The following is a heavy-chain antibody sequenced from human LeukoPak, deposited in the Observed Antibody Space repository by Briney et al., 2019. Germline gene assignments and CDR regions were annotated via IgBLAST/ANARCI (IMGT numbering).Heavy chain of an antibody. CDR1: GYTFTSYD. CDR2: MNPNSGNT. V-gene: IGHV1-8*01. Sequence: ASVKVSCKASGYTFTSYDINWVRQATGQGLEWMGWMNPNSGNTGYAQKFQGRVTMTRNTSISTAYMELSSLRSEDTAVYYCARGAAARPKPALGYWGQGTLVTVSS. J-gene: IGHJ4*02. D-gene: IGHD6-6*01. CDR3: ARGAAARPKPALGY.